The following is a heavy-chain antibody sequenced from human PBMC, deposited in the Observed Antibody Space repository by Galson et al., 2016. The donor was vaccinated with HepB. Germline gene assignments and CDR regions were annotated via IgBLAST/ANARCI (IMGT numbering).Heavy chain of an antibody. CDR2: INHSGST. CDR1: GLNVTSDY. CDR3: ARAGSALTVTLDY. D-gene: IGHD4-11*01. Sequence: LRLSCAASGLNVTSDYMHWVRQAPGKGLEWIGEINHSGSTNYNSSLKSRISMSVDAPQKQFSLKLSSVTAADTAVYYCARAGSALTVTLDYWGRGILVTVSS. J-gene: IGHJ4*02. V-gene: IGHV4-34*01.